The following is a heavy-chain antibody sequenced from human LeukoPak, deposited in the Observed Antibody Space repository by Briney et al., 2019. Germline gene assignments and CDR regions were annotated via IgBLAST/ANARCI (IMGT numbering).Heavy chain of an antibody. V-gene: IGHV4-39*01. CDR1: GGSISSYY. Sequence: SETLSLTCTVSGGSISSYYWGWIRQPPGKGLEWIASIFYSGESNKSPSLKNRVTVSVDTSKNQFFLKLTSVTVADTAVYFCARLGEVEVNGGTLDYWGRGTLVTGSS. D-gene: IGHD3-16*01. CDR2: IFYSGES. J-gene: IGHJ4*02. CDR3: ARLGEVEVNGGTLDY.